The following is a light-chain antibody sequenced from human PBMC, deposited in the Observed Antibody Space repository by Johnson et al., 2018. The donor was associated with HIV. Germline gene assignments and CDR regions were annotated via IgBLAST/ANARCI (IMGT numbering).Light chain of an antibody. J-gene: IGLJ1*01. V-gene: IGLV1-51*02. CDR3: GTWDSSLSAHFV. CDR1: SSNIGNNY. Sequence: QSVLTQPPSVSAAPGQKVTISCSGSSSNIGNNYVSWYQQLPGTAPKLLIYENNKRPSGIPDRFSGSKYGTSATLGITGLQSGDEADYYCGTWDSSLSAHFVFGTVTKVTVL. CDR2: ENN.